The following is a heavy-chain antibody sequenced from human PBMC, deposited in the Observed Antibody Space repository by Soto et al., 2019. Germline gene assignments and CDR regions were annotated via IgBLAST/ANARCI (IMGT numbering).Heavy chain of an antibody. D-gene: IGHD6-19*01. CDR2: IYSGGST. CDR1: GFNFGDYG. Sequence: PGGSLRLSCSTSGFNFGDYGMTWFRQAPGKGLEWVSVIYSGGSTYYADSVKGRFTISRDNSKNTLYLQMNSLRAEDTAVYYCARDRGIAVAGTGYWGQGTLVTRLL. CDR3: ARDRGIAVAGTGY. J-gene: IGHJ4*02. V-gene: IGHV3-66*01.